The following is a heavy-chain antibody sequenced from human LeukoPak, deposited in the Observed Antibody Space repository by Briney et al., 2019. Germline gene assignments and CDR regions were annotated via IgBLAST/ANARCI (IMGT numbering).Heavy chain of an antibody. CDR3: ARSGEDGPRYRYFDY. CDR2: IKQDGTEN. Sequence: GGSLRLSCAASGSLFSSYWMTWVRQAPGKGLEWVANIKQDGTENYYVDSVKGRFTISRDNAKDSLYLQMNSLRAEDTAVYYCARSGEDGPRYRYFDYWGQGTLVTVSS. D-gene: IGHD3-16*02. V-gene: IGHV3-7*01. J-gene: IGHJ4*02. CDR1: GSLFSSYW.